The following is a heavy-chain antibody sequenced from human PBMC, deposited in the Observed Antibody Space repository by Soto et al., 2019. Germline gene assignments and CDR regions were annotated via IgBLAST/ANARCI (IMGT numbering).Heavy chain of an antibody. V-gene: IGHV4-34*01. D-gene: IGHD1-1*01. J-gene: IGHJ6*02. Sequence: QVRLQQWGAGLLKPSETLSLTCAVYGESFSDYFWSWIRQPPGKGLEWIGEIDHSGSTNYSPSLRSRVTMSIDTSKNQFSLKLRSVTAADAAIYYCARVHLIRTTDQYYYGLDVWGQGTTVTVSS. CDR3: ARVHLIRTTDQYYYGLDV. CDR1: GESFSDYF. CDR2: IDHSGST.